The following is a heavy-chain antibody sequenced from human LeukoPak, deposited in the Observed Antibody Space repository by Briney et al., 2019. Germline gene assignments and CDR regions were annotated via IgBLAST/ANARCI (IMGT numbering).Heavy chain of an antibody. V-gene: IGHV3-21*01. CDR1: GFTFSDYR. D-gene: IGHD5-12*01. CDR2: INGRGSSM. CDR3: ARGIGSDAQDPFDI. J-gene: IGHJ3*02. Sequence: GGSLRLSCAASGFTFSDYRMDWVRQAPGKGLEWVSSINGRGSSMYYADSMKGRFTISRDNTKNSLDLQMNSLRAEDTALYYCARGIGSDAQDPFDIWGQGTMVTVSS.